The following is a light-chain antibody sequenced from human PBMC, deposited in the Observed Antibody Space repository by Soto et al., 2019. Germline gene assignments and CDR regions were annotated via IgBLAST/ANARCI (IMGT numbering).Light chain of an antibody. Sequence: QPVLTQPASVSGSPGQSITISCTGTSGDVGGYHYVSWYRQYPGKAPQLMIYEVNNRPSGVSNRFSGSKSGNTASLTISGLQAEDEADYYCSSYRSSDSVIFGGGTKLTVL. J-gene: IGLJ2*01. CDR1: SGDVGGYHY. CDR2: EVN. V-gene: IGLV2-14*01. CDR3: SSYRSSDSVI.